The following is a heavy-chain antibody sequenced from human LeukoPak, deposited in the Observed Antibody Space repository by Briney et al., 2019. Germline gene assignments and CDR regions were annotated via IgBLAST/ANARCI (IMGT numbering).Heavy chain of an antibody. CDR1: GFTFSSYG. CDR2: IWYGGSNK. Sequence: GGSLRLSCAASGFTFSSYGMHWVRQAPGKGLEWVAVIWYGGSNKYYADSVKGRFTISRDNSENTLYLQVNSLRAEDTAVYYCAKENGARFEDWGQGTLVTVSS. J-gene: IGHJ4*02. CDR3: AKENGARFED. D-gene: IGHD6-6*01. V-gene: IGHV3-33*06.